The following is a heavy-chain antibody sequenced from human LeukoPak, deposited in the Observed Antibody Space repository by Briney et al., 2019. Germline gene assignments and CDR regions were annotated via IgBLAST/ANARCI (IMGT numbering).Heavy chain of an antibody. D-gene: IGHD3-22*01. V-gene: IGHV4-34*01. J-gene: IGHJ3*02. CDR3: ARSPDYYDSSGYYYKDAFDI. CDR2: INHSGST. CDR1: GGSFSGYY. Sequence: SETLSLTCAVYGGSFSGYYWSWIRQPPGKGLEWIGEINHSGSTNYNPSLKSRVTISVDTSKNQFSLKLSSVTAADTAVYYCARSPDYYDSSGYYYKDAFDIWGQGTMVTVSS.